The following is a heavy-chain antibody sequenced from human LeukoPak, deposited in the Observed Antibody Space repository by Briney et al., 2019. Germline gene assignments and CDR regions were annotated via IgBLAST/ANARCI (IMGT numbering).Heavy chain of an antibody. D-gene: IGHD3-9*01. V-gene: IGHV3-23*01. Sequence: GGPLRLSCVASGFTFSDYGFSWVRQAAGKGLEWVSSVSESGDDTDNADSVKGRFTISRDNSKNTLYLQMNSLRAEDTAVYYCARDHPGDSILWEDYFDHWGQGTLVTVSS. J-gene: IGHJ4*02. CDR1: GFTFSDYG. CDR2: VSESGDDT. CDR3: ARDHPGDSILWEDYFDH.